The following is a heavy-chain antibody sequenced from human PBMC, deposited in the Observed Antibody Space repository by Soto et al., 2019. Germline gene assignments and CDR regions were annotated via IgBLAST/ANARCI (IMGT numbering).Heavy chain of an antibody. CDR2: ISYDGSNK. V-gene: IGHV3-30*18. Sequence: QTGGSLRLSCAASGFTFSSYGMHWVRQAPGKGLEWVAVISYDGSNKYYADSVKGRFTISRDNSKNTLYLQMNSLRAEDTAVYYCANLRYSSGWPYYFDYWGQGTRVTVSS. J-gene: IGHJ4*02. CDR1: GFTFSSYG. D-gene: IGHD6-19*01. CDR3: ANLRYSSGWPYYFDY.